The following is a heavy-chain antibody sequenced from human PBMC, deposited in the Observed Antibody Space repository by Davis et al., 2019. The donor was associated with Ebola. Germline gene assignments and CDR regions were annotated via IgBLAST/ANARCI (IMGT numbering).Heavy chain of an antibody. CDR3: ARWEWARPPDDRNWFDP. V-gene: IGHV1-46*01. J-gene: IGHJ5*02. CDR1: GYTFTNYY. D-gene: IGHD3-3*01. CDR2: INPNDGRT. Sequence: AASVKVSCKASGYTFTNYYMHWVRQAPGQGLEWMGMINPNDGRTIYAQKFQGRVTITRDTSASTAYMELSSLRSEDTAVYYCARWEWARPPDDRNWFDPWGQGTLVSVTS.